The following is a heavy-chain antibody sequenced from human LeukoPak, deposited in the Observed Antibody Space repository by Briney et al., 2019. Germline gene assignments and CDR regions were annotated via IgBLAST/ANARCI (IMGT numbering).Heavy chain of an antibody. CDR3: AKATYYYGSGSYYKLDY. J-gene: IGHJ4*02. Sequence: GGSLRLSCAASGFTFSSYGMHWVRQAPGKGLEWVAVISYDGSNKYYADSVKGRFTISRDNTKNTLYLQMNSLRAEDTAVYYCAKATYYYGSGSYYKLDYWGQGTLVTVSS. CDR1: GFTFSSYG. CDR2: ISYDGSNK. D-gene: IGHD3-10*01. V-gene: IGHV3-30*18.